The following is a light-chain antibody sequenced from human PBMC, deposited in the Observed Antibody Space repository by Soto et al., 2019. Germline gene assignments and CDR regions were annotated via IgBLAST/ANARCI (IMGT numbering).Light chain of an antibody. CDR2: GAS. CDR3: QQYNRWLWT. J-gene: IGKJ1*01. V-gene: IGKV3-15*01. Sequence: EIVITPSPATLSVSPGEGATLSCRASQSVSSKLAWYQQKPGQAPRLLIYGASTRATGIPARFSGSGSGTEFTLIISSLQSEDSAVYYCQQYNRWLWTFGQGTKVDIK. CDR1: QSVSSK.